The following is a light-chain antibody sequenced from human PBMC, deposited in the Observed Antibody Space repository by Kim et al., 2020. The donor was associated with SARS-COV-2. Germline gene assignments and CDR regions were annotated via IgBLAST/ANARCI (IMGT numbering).Light chain of an antibody. CDR3: NSRDSNDNVV. Sequence: VALGQTDRLTCQGDSLRSYYATWYQQKPRQAPIVVIYGKNNRPSGIPDRFSGSSSGNTASLTITGTQAGDEADYYCNSRDSNDNVVFGGGTQLTVL. CDR1: SLRSYY. CDR2: GKN. V-gene: IGLV3-19*01. J-gene: IGLJ2*01.